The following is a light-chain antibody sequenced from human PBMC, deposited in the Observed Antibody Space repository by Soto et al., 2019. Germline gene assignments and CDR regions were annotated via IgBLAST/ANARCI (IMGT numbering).Light chain of an antibody. Sequence: QSVLTQPRSVSGSPGQSVTISCTGTSSDIGDYDYVSWYQHHAGKTPKLMIYDVTKRPSGVPDRFSGSKSGSTASLTISGLQADDEADYYCCSYADKYTYVFGTATKVTVL. J-gene: IGLJ1*01. CDR2: DVT. CDR3: CSYADKYTYV. V-gene: IGLV2-11*01. CDR1: SSDIGDYDY.